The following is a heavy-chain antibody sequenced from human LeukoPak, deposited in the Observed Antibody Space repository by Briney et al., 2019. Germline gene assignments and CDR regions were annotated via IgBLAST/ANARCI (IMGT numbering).Heavy chain of an antibody. CDR3: ARESFGDYYFDY. V-gene: IGHV3-30*14. J-gene: IGHJ4*02. Sequence: GGSLRLSCASSGFTFSNYVLYWVRQAPGKGLEWVAGMSHDGSNIYYADPVKGRFTVSRDNSKNTLSLQMNSLRVEDTAVYSCARESFGDYYFDYWGQGTLVTVSS. CDR1: GFTFSNYV. CDR2: MSHDGSNI. D-gene: IGHD4-17*01.